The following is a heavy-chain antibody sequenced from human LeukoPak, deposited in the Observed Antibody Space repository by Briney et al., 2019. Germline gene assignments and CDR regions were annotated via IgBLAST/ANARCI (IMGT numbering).Heavy chain of an antibody. CDR3: AKDRRLAATTLEH. Sequence: GGSLRLSCAASGFTFSNYGVHWVRQAPGKGLEWVSFIRFDGSNKYYADSVKGRFTISRDSSKNTLYLQMNSLRAEDTAIYFCAKDRRLAATTLEHWGQGTLVTVSS. CDR1: GFTFSNYG. CDR2: IRFDGSNK. D-gene: IGHD2-15*01. V-gene: IGHV3-30*02. J-gene: IGHJ1*01.